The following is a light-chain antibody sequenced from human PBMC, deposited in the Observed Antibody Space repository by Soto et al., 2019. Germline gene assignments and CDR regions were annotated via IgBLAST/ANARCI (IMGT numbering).Light chain of an antibody. CDR2: GAS. V-gene: IGKV3-15*01. CDR3: QQYNNWTLT. Sequence: EXVMTQSPATLSVSPGERATLSCRASQSVSSNLAWYQQKPGQAPRLLIYGASTRATGIPARFSGSGSGTEFTLTISSLQSEDFAVYYCQQYNNWTLTFGGGTKVEIK. CDR1: QSVSSN. J-gene: IGKJ4*01.